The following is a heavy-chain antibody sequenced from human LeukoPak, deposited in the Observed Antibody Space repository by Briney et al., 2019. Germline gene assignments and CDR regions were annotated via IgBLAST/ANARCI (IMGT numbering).Heavy chain of an antibody. CDR3: AKPLSDNYYDSSGYPDY. CDR2: MSGSGGST. D-gene: IGHD3-22*01. CDR1: GFTFSSYA. V-gene: IGHV3-23*01. J-gene: IGHJ4*02. Sequence: PGGSLRLSCAASGFTFSSYAMSWVRQAPGKGLEWVSAMSGSGGSTYYADSVKGRFTISRDNSKNTLYLQMNSLRAEDTAVYYCAKPLSDNYYDSSGYPDYWGQGTLVTVSS.